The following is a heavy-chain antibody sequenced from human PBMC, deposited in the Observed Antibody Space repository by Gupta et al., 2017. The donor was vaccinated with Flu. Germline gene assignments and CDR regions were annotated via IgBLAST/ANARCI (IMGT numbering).Heavy chain of an antibody. Sequence: EVQLVESGGGLVQPGRSLRLSCAASGFTFDDYAMHWVRQAPGKGLEWVSGISWNSGSIGYADSVKGRFTISRDNAKNSLYLQMNSLRAEDTALYYCAKSAGVFNWFDPWGQGTLVTVSS. V-gene: IGHV3-9*01. D-gene: IGHD6-13*01. CDR2: ISWNSGSI. J-gene: IGHJ5*02. CDR3: AKSAGVFNWFDP. CDR1: GFTFDDYA.